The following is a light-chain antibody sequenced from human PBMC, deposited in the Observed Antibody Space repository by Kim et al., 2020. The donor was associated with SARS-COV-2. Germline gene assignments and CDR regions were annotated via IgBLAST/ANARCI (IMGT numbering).Light chain of an antibody. CDR3: QQYGNSPHT. CDR1: QSVSSSY. CDR2: GAS. Sequence: PGENATPYCRARQSVSSSYLAWYQQKPGQAPRLLIYGASSRATGVPDRFSGSGSGTDFTLTITRLEPEDFAVYYCQQYGNSPHTFGQGTKVEIK. J-gene: IGKJ1*01. V-gene: IGKV3-20*01.